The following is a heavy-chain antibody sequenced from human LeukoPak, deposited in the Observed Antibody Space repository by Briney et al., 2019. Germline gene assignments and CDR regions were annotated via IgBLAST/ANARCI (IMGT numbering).Heavy chain of an antibody. CDR1: GGTFSSYA. J-gene: IGHJ4*02. V-gene: IGHV1-69*01. D-gene: IGHD3-3*01. Sequence: GASVKVSCKASGGTFSSYAISWVRQAPGQGLEWMGGIIPIFGTANYAQKFQGRVTITADESTSTAYMELSSLRSEDTAVYYCARPGVFGVEDYYFDYWGQGTLVTVPS. CDR3: ARPGVFGVEDYYFDY. CDR2: IIPIFGTA.